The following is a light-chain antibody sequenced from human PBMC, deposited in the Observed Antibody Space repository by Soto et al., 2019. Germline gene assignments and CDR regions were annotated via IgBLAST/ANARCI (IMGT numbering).Light chain of an antibody. CDR2: GAS. V-gene: IGKV3-20*01. CDR1: RSISSSY. Sequence: DIVMTQFPGTLSLSPGERATLSCWASRSISSSYLAWYQQKPGQAPRLLIYGASNRATGIPDRFSGSGSGTDFTLTISRLEPEDFAVYYCQQYGSSLMYTFGQGTKLEIK. J-gene: IGKJ2*01. CDR3: QQYGSSLMYT.